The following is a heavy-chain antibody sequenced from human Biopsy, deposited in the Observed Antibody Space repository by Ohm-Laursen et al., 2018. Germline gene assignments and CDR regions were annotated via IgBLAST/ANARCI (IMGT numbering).Heavy chain of an antibody. J-gene: IGHJ5*02. Sequence: GASVKVSCKVSGGTFSSYVISWVRQAPRQGLEWMGRIIPTFDTPTYAPDFQGRVTFTADKSTGTAHLDLRSLRSEDTAVYYCAGGAARGNPYDHWGQGTLVTVSS. CDR3: AGGAARGNPYDH. V-gene: IGHV1-69*06. CDR2: IIPTFDTP. D-gene: IGHD3-16*01. CDR1: GGTFSSYV.